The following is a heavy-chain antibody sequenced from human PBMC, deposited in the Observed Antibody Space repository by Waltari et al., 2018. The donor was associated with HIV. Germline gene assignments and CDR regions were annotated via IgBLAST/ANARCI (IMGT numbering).Heavy chain of an antibody. Sequence: QVQLQESGPGLVKPSETLSLTCTVSGGSITSYYWTWIRQPPGKGLECIGYIYYTGSTNYNPALKSRVTISVDTSKNQFSLRLSSVTAADTAVYYCARAGSTSSPYYFDYWSQGTLVTVSS. V-gene: IGHV4-59*01. CDR2: IYYTGST. CDR3: ARAGSTSSPYYFDY. D-gene: IGHD6-6*01. J-gene: IGHJ4*02. CDR1: GGSITSYY.